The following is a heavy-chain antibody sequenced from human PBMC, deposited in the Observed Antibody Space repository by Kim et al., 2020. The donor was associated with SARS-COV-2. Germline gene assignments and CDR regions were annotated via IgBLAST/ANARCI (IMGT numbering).Heavy chain of an antibody. CDR1: GFTFSSYA. Sequence: GGYLRLSCAASGFTFSSYAMHWVRQAPGKGLEWVAVISYDGSNKYYADSVKGRFTISRDNSKNTLYLQMNSLRAEDTAVYYCASDRIAVADYYYYYGMDV. CDR3: ASDRIAVADYYYYYGMDV. J-gene: IGHJ6*01. V-gene: IGHV3-30*04. CDR2: ISYDGSNK. D-gene: IGHD6-19*01.